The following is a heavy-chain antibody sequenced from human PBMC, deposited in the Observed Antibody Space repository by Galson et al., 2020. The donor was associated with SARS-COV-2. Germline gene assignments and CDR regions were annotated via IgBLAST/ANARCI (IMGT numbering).Heavy chain of an antibody. V-gene: IGHV3-49*04. CDR3: TRDKARSYYYYYMDV. Sequence: GESLKISCTASGFTFGDYAMNWVRQAPGKGLEWVGFLRSKAYGGTTKYAASVNARFTISRDDSKSIAYLQMNSLKTEDTAVYYCTRDKARSYYYYYMDVWGKGTTVTVSS. CDR1: GFTFGDYA. J-gene: IGHJ6*03. CDR2: LRSKAYGGTT.